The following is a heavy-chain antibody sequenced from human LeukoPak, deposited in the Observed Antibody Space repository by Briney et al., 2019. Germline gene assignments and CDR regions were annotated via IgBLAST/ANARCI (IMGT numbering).Heavy chain of an antibody. CDR2: INPNTGGT. CDR1: GYTFTGYY. CDR3: ARARGSYYFDY. Sequence: ASVKVSCKASGYTFTGYYMHWVRQAPGQGLEWMGWINPNTGGTNYAQKFQGRVTMTRDTSISTAYMELSSLRSDDTAVYYCARARGSYYFDYWGQGTLVTVSS. V-gene: IGHV1-2*02. D-gene: IGHD1-26*01. J-gene: IGHJ4*02.